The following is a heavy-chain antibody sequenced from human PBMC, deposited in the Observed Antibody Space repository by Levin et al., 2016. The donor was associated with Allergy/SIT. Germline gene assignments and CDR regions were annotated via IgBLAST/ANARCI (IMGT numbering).Heavy chain of an antibody. CDR2: ISSSRSTI. Sequence: GESLKISCAASGFTFSSYSMSWVRQAPGKGLEWVSYISSSRSTIYYADSVKGRFSISRDNAKNSLYLQMNSLRAEDTAVYYCARGGSGSYYGNEGDYWGQGTLVTVSS. CDR3: ARGGSGSYYGNEGDY. CDR1: GFTFSSYS. V-gene: IGHV3-48*01. D-gene: IGHD1-26*01. J-gene: IGHJ4*02.